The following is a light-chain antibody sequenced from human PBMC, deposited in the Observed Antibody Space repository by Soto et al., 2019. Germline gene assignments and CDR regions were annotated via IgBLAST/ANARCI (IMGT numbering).Light chain of an antibody. CDR3: TAGDATLSGLV. CDR2: RND. V-gene: IGLV1-47*01. Sequence: QSVLTQPPSASGTPGQRVTVPCSGRSSNIGSNSVYWDQQLPGTAPKLLIYRNDQRPSVVPDRSSVSRSGTSSSLAIGGLRSDDEADCCCTAGDATLSGLVFGGGTKLTVL. CDR1: SSNIGSNS. J-gene: IGLJ2*01.